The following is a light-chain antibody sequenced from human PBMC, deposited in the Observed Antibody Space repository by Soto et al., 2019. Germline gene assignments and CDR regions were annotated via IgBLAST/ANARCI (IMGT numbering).Light chain of an antibody. CDR2: GAS. CDR1: QSVSSSY. J-gene: IGKJ1*01. Sequence: EIVLTQSPGTLSLSPGERATLSCRASQSVSSSYLAWYQQKPGQAPRLLIYGASSRATGIPDRFSGSGSGTDFTLTISRLEAEDFAVYYCQQYGSSQAWTFGQGAKVEIK. CDR3: QQYGSSQAWT. V-gene: IGKV3-20*01.